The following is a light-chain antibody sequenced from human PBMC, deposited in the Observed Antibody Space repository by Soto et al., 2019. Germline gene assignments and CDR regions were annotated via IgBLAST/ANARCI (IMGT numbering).Light chain of an antibody. J-gene: IGKJ5*01. CDR1: QSVSSN. V-gene: IGKV3-15*01. CDR3: QQYHNWPIT. CDR2: DAS. Sequence: EIVMTQSPATLSVSPGESATLSCRASQSVSSNLAWHQQKPGQAPRILMYDASTRATGISARFSGSGSGTEFTLTISSLQSEDFAVYYCQQYHNWPITFGQGTLLEI.